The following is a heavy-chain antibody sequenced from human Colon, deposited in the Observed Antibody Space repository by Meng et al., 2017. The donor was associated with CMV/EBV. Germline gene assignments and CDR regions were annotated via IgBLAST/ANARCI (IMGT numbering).Heavy chain of an antibody. V-gene: IGHV3-74*01. Sequence: GESLKISCGASGFTLSSYWMHWVRQAPGKGLVWVSRISIQGTTTTYADSVRGRFTISRDSAKNTVYLQMNSLRDEDTAMYYCARGMLESRTDAFDVWGQGTMVTVSS. CDR1: GFTLSSYW. CDR3: ARGMLESRTDAFDV. J-gene: IGHJ3*01. CDR2: ISIQGTTT. D-gene: IGHD3-3*01.